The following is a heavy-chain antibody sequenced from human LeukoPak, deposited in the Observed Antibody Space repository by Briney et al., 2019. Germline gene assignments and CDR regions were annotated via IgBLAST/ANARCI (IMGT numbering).Heavy chain of an antibody. CDR1: GGTFSSHA. CDR2: IIPIFGTA. CDR3: ATLVGIAAADTKIYYYYYYMDV. J-gene: IGHJ6*03. V-gene: IGHV1-69*05. Sequence: SVKVSCKASGGTFSSHAISWVRQAPGQGLEWMGGIIPIFGTANYAQKFQGRVTITTDESTSTAYMELSSLRSEDTAVYYCATLVGIAAADTKIYYYYYYMDVWGKGTTVTVSS. D-gene: IGHD6-13*01.